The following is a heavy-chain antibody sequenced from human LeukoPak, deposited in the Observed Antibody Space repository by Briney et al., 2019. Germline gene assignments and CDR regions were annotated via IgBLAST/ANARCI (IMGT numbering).Heavy chain of an antibody. D-gene: IGHD5-18*01. CDR2: IDSGGSGI. CDR1: GLTFTSYW. J-gene: IGHJ4*02. CDR3: ARGPAGNSYGSL. Sequence: GGSLRLSCAASGLTFTSYWMHWVRQAPGKGLAWVSRIDSGGSGISYADSVKGRSTVSRDNAKNTLYLQMDSLRVEDTAVYYCARGPAGNSYGSLWGQGTLVTVSS. V-gene: IGHV3-74*01.